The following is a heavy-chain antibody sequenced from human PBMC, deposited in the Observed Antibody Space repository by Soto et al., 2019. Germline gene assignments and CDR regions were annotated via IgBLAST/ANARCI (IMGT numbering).Heavy chain of an antibody. CDR1: GFTFRSYG. D-gene: IGHD6-13*01. V-gene: IGHV3-30*18. Sequence: QVQLVESGGGVVQPGRSLRLSCAASGFTFRSYGMHWVRQAPGKGLEWVTVISYDGNVAYYADSVKGRFTISRDNSKNTLYLQTNSLRTEDTAMYYCAKEGPSTSWYFDYWGQGTLVTVSS. J-gene: IGHJ4*02. CDR3: AKEGPSTSWYFDY. CDR2: ISYDGNVA.